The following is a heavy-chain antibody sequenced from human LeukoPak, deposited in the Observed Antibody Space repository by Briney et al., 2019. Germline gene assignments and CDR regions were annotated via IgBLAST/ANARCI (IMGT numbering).Heavy chain of an antibody. D-gene: IGHD2-15*01. V-gene: IGHV4-59*11. J-gene: IGHJ6*03. Sequence: PSETLSLACTVSGGSISSHYWTWIRQSPVKGLEWIGDISNSGSTSYNPSLKSRVTISIDTSKNQFSLKLSSVTAADTAVYYCGRDALVGYFSYYYMDVWGKGTTVTVSS. CDR1: GGSISSHY. CDR3: GRDALVGYFSYYYMDV. CDR2: ISNSGST.